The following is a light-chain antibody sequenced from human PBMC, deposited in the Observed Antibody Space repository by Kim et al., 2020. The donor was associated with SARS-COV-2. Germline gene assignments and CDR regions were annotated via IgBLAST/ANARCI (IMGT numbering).Light chain of an antibody. CDR1: NIGTKS. V-gene: IGLV3-21*04. Sequence: SYELTQAPSVSVAPGKTARITCGGTNIGTKSVHWYQQKPGQAPVLVIYYDSDRPSGIPERFSGSNSGNTATLTISRVEAGEEADYFCQVWDSGTVV. J-gene: IGLJ2*01. CDR3: QVWDSGTVV. CDR2: YDS.